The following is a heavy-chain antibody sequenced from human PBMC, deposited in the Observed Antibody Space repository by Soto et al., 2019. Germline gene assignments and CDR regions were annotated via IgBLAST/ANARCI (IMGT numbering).Heavy chain of an antibody. V-gene: IGHV3-21*01. Sequence: EVQLVESGGGLVKPGGSLRLSCAASGVTFSSYSMNWVRQAPGKGLEWVSSISSSSSYIYYADSVKGRFTISRDNAKNSLFLPMNSLRAEDTAMYYCPRVPWGGDPYGMDVWGQGTTLTVSS. J-gene: IGHJ6*02. CDR3: PRVPWGGDPYGMDV. CDR1: GVTFSSYS. D-gene: IGHD2-21*02. CDR2: ISSSSSYI.